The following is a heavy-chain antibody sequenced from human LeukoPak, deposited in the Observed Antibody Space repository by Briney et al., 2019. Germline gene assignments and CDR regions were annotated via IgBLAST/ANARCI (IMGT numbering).Heavy chain of an antibody. Sequence: ASVKVSCKASRYXFTAYYMHWVRQAPGQGLEWMGWIDPNSGGTNFAQKFQGRVTMTRDTSIITAYMELTSLTSDDTAVYYCARGAGTSWFDYWGQGTLVIVSS. CDR3: ARGAGTSWFDY. V-gene: IGHV1-2*02. D-gene: IGHD2-2*01. CDR1: RYXFTAYY. J-gene: IGHJ4*02. CDR2: IDPNSGGT.